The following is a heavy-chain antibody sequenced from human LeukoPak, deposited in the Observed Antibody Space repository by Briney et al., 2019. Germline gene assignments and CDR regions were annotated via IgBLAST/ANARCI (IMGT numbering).Heavy chain of an antibody. J-gene: IGHJ4*02. Sequence: GRSLRLSCAASGFTFSSYAMHWVRQAPGKGLEWVAVISYDGSNKYYADSVEGRFTISRDNSKNTLYLQMNSLRAEDTAVYYCAREGGYYYDSSGYLFDYWGQGTLVTVSS. CDR2: ISYDGSNK. V-gene: IGHV3-30-3*01. D-gene: IGHD3-22*01. CDR1: GFTFSSYA. CDR3: AREGGYYYDSSGYLFDY.